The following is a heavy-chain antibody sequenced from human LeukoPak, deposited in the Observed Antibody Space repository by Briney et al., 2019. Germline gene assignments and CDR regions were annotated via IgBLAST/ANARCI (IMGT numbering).Heavy chain of an antibody. CDR2: ISSSGSTI. CDR3: ARRYCSSTSCTLDY. J-gene: IGHJ4*02. CDR1: GXTFTSYE. V-gene: IGHV3-48*03. Sequence: GGSLRLSCAASGXTFTSYEMNWVRQAPGKGLEWVSYISSSGSTIYYADSVKGRFAISRDNAKNSLYLQMNSLRAEDTAVYYCARRYCSSTSCTLDYWGQGTLVTVSS. D-gene: IGHD2-2*01.